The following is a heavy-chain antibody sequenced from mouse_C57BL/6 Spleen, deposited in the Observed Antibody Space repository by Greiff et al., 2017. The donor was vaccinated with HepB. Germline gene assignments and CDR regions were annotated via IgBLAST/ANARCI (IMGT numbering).Heavy chain of an antibody. J-gene: IGHJ3*01. V-gene: IGHV1-50*01. CDR1: GYTFTSYW. CDR3: ARNEQGSSGFAY. D-gene: IGHD3-2*02. Sequence: QVQLQQSGAELVKPGASVKLSCKASGYTFTSYWMQWVKQRPGQGLEWIGEIDPSDSYTNYNQKFKGKATLTVDTSSSTAYMQLSSLTSEDSAVYYCARNEQGSSGFAYWGQGTLVTVSA. CDR2: IDPSDSYT.